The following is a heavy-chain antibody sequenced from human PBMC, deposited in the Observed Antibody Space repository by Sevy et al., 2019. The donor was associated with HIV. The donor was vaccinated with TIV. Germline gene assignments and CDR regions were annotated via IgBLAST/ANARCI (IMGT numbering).Heavy chain of an antibody. CDR1: GGTFSDYA. Sequence: ASVKVSCKASGGTFSDYAISWVRQAPGQGLEWMGGIIPIFGSTKYAQKFQDRVPSTADKSTSTVYMELSSLRSEDSAVYFCARFKYYGLETLYYFDYWGQGTLVTVSS. D-gene: IGHD3-10*01. V-gene: IGHV1-69*06. CDR3: ARFKYYGLETLYYFDY. J-gene: IGHJ4*02. CDR2: IIPIFGST.